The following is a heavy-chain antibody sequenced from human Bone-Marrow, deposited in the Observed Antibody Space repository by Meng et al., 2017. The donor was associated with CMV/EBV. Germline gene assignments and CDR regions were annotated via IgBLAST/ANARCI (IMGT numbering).Heavy chain of an antibody. CDR2: ISYDGSNK. CDR3: AKRGDSSGTYAMDV. J-gene: IGHJ6*02. V-gene: IGHV3-30*04. CDR1: GFTFSIYA. Sequence: GESLKISCAASGFTFSIYAMHWVRQAPGKGLEWVAVISYDGSNKYYADSVKGRFTISRDNSKNTLYLQMNSLRAEDTAVYYCAKRGDSSGTYAMDVWGQGTTVTVSS. D-gene: IGHD3-22*01.